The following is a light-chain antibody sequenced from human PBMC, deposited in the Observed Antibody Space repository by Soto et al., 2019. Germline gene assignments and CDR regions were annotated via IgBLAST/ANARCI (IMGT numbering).Light chain of an antibody. Sequence: DIQMTQSPSTLSASIGDRVTITCRAGQNVLSWLAWYQHKPGRAPKLLIFDVYNLFSGVQSRFSGSGSRTEFTLTIRNLQPDDFATYYCQQYYLNPWTFGQGTKVDI. CDR2: DVY. CDR3: QQYYLNPWT. CDR1: QNVLSW. V-gene: IGKV1-5*01. J-gene: IGKJ1*01.